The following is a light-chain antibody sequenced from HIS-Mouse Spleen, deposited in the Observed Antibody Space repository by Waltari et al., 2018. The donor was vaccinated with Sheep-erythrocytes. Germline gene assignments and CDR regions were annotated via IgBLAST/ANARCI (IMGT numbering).Light chain of an antibody. CDR2: EGS. Sequence: QSPLTQPASVSGSPGQSITISCTGTSSDVGSYNLVSWYQQHPGKAPKLMIYEGSKRPLGVSNRFSASQSGNTASLTISVLQAEDEADYYCCSYAGSSTPWVFGGGTKLTVL. CDR1: SSDVGSYNL. CDR3: CSYAGSSTPWV. V-gene: IGLV2-23*01. J-gene: IGLJ3*02.